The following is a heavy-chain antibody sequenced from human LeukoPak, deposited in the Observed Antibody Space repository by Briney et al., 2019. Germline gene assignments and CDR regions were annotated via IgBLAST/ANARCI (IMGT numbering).Heavy chain of an antibody. D-gene: IGHD1-1*01. V-gene: IGHV1-69*04. CDR2: IIPIFGIA. CDR1: GGTFSSYA. Sequence: SAKVSCKASGGTFSSYAISWVRQAPGQGLEWMGRIIPIFGIANYAQKFQGRVTITADKSTSTAYMELSSLRSEDTAVYYCATLGNWNYFDYWGQGTLVTVSS. J-gene: IGHJ4*02. CDR3: ATLGNWNYFDY.